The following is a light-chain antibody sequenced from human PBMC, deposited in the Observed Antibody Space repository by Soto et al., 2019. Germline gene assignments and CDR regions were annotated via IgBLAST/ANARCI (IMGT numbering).Light chain of an antibody. CDR2: DTS. Sequence: EVVLPQSPTTLSLSPGERATLSCRASQSVGSYLAWFQQTPGQAPRLLIYDTSNRATGIPARFSGSGSGTDFTLTISSLETEDFAVYYCQQRSDWPPTFGQGTKV. CDR3: QQRSDWPPT. V-gene: IGKV3-11*01. CDR1: QSVGSY. J-gene: IGKJ1*01.